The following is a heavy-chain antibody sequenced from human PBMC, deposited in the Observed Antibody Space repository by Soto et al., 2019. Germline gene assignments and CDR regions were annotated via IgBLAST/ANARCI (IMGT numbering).Heavy chain of an antibody. D-gene: IGHD6-6*01. CDR2: IIPIFGTA. V-gene: IGHV1-69*01. CDR1: GGTFSSYA. CDR3: ARGPQAQYRSSSVWYFDL. Sequence: QVQLVQSGAEVKKPGSSVKVSCKASGGTFSSYAISWVRQAPGQGLEWMGGIIPIFGTANYAQKFQGRVTITADESTSTAYMELSSLRSEDTAVYYCARGPQAQYRSSSVWYFDLWGRGTLVTVSS. J-gene: IGHJ2*01.